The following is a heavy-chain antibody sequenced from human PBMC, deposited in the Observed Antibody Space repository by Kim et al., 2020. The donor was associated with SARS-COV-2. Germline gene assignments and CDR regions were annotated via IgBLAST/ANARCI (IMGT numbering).Heavy chain of an antibody. J-gene: IGHJ5*02. Sequence: SHKRRVTISVDTSKNQFSLKLSSGTAADTAVYYCARTDIVVVPAAMGFDPWGQGTLVTVSS. V-gene: IGHV4-31*02. CDR3: ARTDIVVVPAAMGFDP. D-gene: IGHD2-2*01.